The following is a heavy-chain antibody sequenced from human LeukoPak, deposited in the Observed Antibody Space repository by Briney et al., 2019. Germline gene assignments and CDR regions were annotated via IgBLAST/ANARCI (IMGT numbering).Heavy chain of an antibody. V-gene: IGHV3-74*01. CDR1: GITFSSYW. J-gene: IGHJ3*02. CDR3: AKPVRGYDGFDI. Sequence: GGSLRLSCAGSGITFSSYWMHWVRQAPGKGLVWVSRINGGGRTTNYADSVKGRFTISRDNAKNTMYLQMNSLRAEDTAIYYCAKPVRGYDGFDIWGQGTMVTVSS. D-gene: IGHD5-12*01. CDR2: INGGGRTT.